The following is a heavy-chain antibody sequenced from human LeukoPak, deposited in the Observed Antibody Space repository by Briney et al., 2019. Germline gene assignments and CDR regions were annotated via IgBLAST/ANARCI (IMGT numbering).Heavy chain of an antibody. CDR3: AREIRDGSESYLL. CDR1: RGSFTDYA. CDR2: INPNSGGT. V-gene: IGHV1-2*02. Sequence: ASVKVSCKPSRGSFTDYAISWVREAPGQGLEWMGWINPNSGGTNYAQKFQGRVTMTRDTSISTAYMELSMLRSDDTSVYYCAREIRDGSESYLLWGQGTLVTVSS. D-gene: IGHD3-10*01. J-gene: IGHJ4*02.